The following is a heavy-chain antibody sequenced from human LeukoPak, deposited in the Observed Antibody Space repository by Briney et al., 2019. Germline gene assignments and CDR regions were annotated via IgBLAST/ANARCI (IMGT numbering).Heavy chain of an antibody. Sequence: GESLKVSCKASGYTFTSYDINWVRQATGQGLEWMGWMNPNSGNTGYAQKFQGRVTMTRNTSISTAYMELSSLRSEDTAVYYCAAAPWDTLTGYYMSPVDYWGQGTLVTVST. CDR1: GYTFTSYD. CDR3: AAAPWDTLTGYYMSPVDY. D-gene: IGHD3-9*01. CDR2: MNPNSGNT. J-gene: IGHJ4*02. V-gene: IGHV1-8*01.